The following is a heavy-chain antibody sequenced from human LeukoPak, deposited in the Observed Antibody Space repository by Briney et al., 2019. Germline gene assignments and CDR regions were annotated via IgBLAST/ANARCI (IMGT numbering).Heavy chain of an antibody. Sequence: QTGGSLRLSCAASGFTFSSYAMHWVRQAPGKGLEWVAVISYDGSNKYYADSVKGRFTISRDNSKNTLYLQMNSLRAEDTAVYYCARERGYSYGYYYYGMDVWGQGTTVTVSS. V-gene: IGHV3-30-3*01. CDR2: ISYDGSNK. CDR3: ARERGYSYGYYYYGMDV. J-gene: IGHJ6*02. D-gene: IGHD5-18*01. CDR1: GFTFSSYA.